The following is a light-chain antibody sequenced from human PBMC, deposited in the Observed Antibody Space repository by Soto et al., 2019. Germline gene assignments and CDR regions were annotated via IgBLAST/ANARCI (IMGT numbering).Light chain of an antibody. CDR1: QSVSSY. CDR2: DAS. V-gene: IGKV3-11*01. CDR3: QQRSNWLFS. J-gene: IGKJ3*01. Sequence: EIVLTQSPATLSLSPGERATLSCRASQSVSSYLAGYQQKPGQAPRLHIYDASNRATGIPARFSGSGSGTDFILTISSLAPDAFAVYYCQQRSNWLFSCGPGTKVDIQ.